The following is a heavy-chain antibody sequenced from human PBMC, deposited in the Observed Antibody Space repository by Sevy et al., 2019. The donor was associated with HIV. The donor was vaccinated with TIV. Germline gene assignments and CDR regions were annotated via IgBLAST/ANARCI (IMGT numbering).Heavy chain of an antibody. V-gene: IGHV1-46*01. J-gene: IGHJ4*02. CDR3: VRADPAQHFDS. CDR2: IDPSGGNT. CDR1: GDTLTNNY. Sequence: ASVKVSCKAPGDTLTNNYMHWVRQAPGQGLEWMGIIDPSGGNTSYAQKFQGRVTMTRDTSTSTLSMDLSSLRSEDTAVYYCVRADPAQHFDSWGQGTLVTVSS.